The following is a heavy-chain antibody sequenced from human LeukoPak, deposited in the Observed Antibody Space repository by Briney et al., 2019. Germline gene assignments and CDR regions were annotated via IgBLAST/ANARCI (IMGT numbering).Heavy chain of an antibody. Sequence: AGGSLRLSCAASAFTFDDYGMSWVRQAPGKGLEWVSAISGSGGSTYYADSVKGRFTISRDNSKNTLYLQMNSLRAEDTAVYYCAFPDRGYSGYDFTSLDYWGQGTLVTVSS. CDR3: AFPDRGYSGYDFTSLDY. CDR2: ISGSGGST. D-gene: IGHD5-12*01. V-gene: IGHV3-23*01. CDR1: AFTFDDYG. J-gene: IGHJ4*02.